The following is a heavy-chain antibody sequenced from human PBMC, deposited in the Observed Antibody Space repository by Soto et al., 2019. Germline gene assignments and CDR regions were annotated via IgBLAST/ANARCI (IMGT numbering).Heavy chain of an antibody. Sequence: QVQLVESGGGVVQPGRSLRLSCAASGFTFSTYGMHWVRQAPGKGLEWEAVISYDGNNKYYADSVKGRFTIARDNSKNTLFLQMDSLRAEDTAVYYCAKDHLPSTVTTPGYWGQGTLVTVSS. CDR2: ISYDGNNK. CDR3: AKDHLPSTVTTPGY. D-gene: IGHD4-17*01. V-gene: IGHV3-30*18. J-gene: IGHJ4*02. CDR1: GFTFSTYG.